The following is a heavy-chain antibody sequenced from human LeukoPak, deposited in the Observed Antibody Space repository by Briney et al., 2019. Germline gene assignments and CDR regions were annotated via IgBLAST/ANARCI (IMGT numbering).Heavy chain of an antibody. V-gene: IGHV4-59*08. CDR2: IYYSGST. CDR1: GFTFSSYA. J-gene: IGHJ4*02. Sequence: GSLRLSCAASGFTFSSYAMSWVRQAPGKGLEWIGYIYYSGSTNYNPSLKSRVTISVDTSKNQFSLKLSSVTAADTAVYYCARHERYSSGWYAGGHFDYWGQGTLVTVSS. D-gene: IGHD6-19*01. CDR3: ARHERYSSGWYAGGHFDY.